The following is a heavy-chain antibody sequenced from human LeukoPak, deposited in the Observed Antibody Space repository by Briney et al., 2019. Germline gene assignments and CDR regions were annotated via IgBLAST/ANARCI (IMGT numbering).Heavy chain of an antibody. Sequence: ASVKVSCKASGYTFSGYYVHWVRQAPGQGLEWMGWINPHNGDTSVVQKFQGRVTMTRDTSTNTAYMELNRLRSDDTAIYYCARKDDVMGFDYWGQGTLVTVSS. CDR1: GYTFSGYY. V-gene: IGHV1-2*02. CDR3: ARKDDVMGFDY. D-gene: IGHD2-8*01. J-gene: IGHJ4*02. CDR2: INPHNGDT.